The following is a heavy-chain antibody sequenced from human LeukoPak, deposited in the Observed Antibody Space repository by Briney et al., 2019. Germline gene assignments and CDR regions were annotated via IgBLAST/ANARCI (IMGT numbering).Heavy chain of an antibody. CDR3: AKDRLQLWLRYGMDV. Sequence: GGSLRLSCAASGLTFSSYGMHWVRQAPGKGLEWVAVISYDGSNKYYADSVKGRFTISRDNSKNTLYLQMNSLRAEDTAVYYCAKDRLQLWLRYGMDVWGQGTTVTVSS. V-gene: IGHV3-30*18. CDR1: GLTFSSYG. D-gene: IGHD5-18*01. J-gene: IGHJ6*02. CDR2: ISYDGSNK.